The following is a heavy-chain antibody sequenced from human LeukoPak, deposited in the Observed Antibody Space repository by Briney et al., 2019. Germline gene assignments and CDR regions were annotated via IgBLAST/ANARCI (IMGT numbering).Heavy chain of an antibody. D-gene: IGHD1-26*01. CDR3: ARRIVGPSSGGDY. J-gene: IGHJ4*02. CDR2: ISGSSSTI. V-gene: IGHV3-48*04. Sequence: QPGGSLRLSCAASGFTVSSNEMSWVRQAPGKGLEWVSYISGSSSTIYYADSVKGRFTISRDNAKNSLYLQMNSLRVEDTAVYYCARRIVGPSSGGDYWGQGTPVTVSS. CDR1: GFTVSSNE.